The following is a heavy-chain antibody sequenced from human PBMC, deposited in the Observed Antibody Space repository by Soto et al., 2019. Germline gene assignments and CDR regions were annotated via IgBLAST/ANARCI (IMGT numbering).Heavy chain of an antibody. J-gene: IGHJ4*02. CDR2: INSSGGST. D-gene: IGHD3-10*01. CDR1: GYTFTRYY. V-gene: IGHV1-46*01. Sequence: AAEKVSCKGSGYTFTRYYMHWVRQAPGQGHEWMGIINSSGGSTSYAQKFQGSFTMTRDTSTSKVYLELSSLTSEDMAAYHSAPSPGYYGSRPYYKVFDHWGQASLVIVSS. CDR3: APSPGYYGSRPYYKVFDH.